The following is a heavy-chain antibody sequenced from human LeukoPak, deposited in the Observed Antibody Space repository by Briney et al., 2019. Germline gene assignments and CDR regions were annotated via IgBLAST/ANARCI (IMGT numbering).Heavy chain of an antibody. D-gene: IGHD3-10*01. J-gene: IGHJ4*02. V-gene: IGHV3-7*03. CDR2: IKQDGSEK. CDR1: GFTFSSYW. CDR3: AKDDALLWFGESYFDY. Sequence: GGSLRLSCAASGFTFSSYWMSWVRHAPGKGLEWVANIKQDGSEKYYVDSVKGRFTISRDNAKNSLYLQMNSLRAEDTAVYYCAKDDALLWFGESYFDYWGQGTLVTVSS.